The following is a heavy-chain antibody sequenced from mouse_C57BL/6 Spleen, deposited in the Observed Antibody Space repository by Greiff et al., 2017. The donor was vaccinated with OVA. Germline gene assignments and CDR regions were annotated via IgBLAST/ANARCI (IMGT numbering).Heavy chain of an antibody. CDR1: GYTFTEYT. J-gene: IGHJ2*01. CDR3: ARHEEGYDYEDY. CDR2: FYPGSGSI. D-gene: IGHD2-4*01. V-gene: IGHV1-62-2*01. Sequence: VKLMESGAELVKPGASVKLSCKASGYTFTEYTIHWVKQRSGQGLEWIGWFYPGSGSIKYNEKFKDKATLTADKSSSTVYMELSRLTSEDSAVYFCARHEEGYDYEDYWGQGTTLTVSS.